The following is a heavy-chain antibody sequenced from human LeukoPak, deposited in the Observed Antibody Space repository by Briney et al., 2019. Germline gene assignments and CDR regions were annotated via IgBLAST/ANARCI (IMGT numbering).Heavy chain of an antibody. J-gene: IGHJ4*02. D-gene: IGHD3-9*01. CDR1: GYSISSSNW. Sequence: SETLSLTCAVSGYSISSSNWWGWIRQPPGKGLEWIGYIYYSGSTYYNPSLKSRVTISVDTSKNQFSLKLSSVTAADTAVYYCGREGRGGDWLLDWGQGTLVTVSS. CDR2: IYYSGST. V-gene: IGHV4-28*03. CDR3: GREGRGGDWLLD.